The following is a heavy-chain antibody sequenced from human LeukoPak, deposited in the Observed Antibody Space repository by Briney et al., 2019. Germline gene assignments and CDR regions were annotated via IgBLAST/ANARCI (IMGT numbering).Heavy chain of an antibody. D-gene: IGHD2-21*02. J-gene: IGHJ4*02. CDR1: GYSFTNYW. CDR3: ARSYCGGNCYFPYFFDY. V-gene: IGHV5-51*01. Sequence: GESLKISCKGSGYSFTNYWIGWVRQMPGKGLEWMGIIYPFDSDTRYSPSFQGQVSISADRSLSTASLQWSSLKASDTAIYYCARSYCGGNCYFPYFFDYWGQGTLVTVSS. CDR2: IYPFDSDT.